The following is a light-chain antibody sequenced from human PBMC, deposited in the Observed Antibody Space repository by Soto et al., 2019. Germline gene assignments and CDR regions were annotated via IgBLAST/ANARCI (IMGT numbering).Light chain of an antibody. CDR2: GAS. V-gene: IGKV3-20*01. CDR1: QSISSSY. Sequence: EIVLTQSPGTLSLSPGKRATLSCRASQSISSSYLAWYQQKPGQAPRLLIYGASSRATGIPDRFSGSGSGTDFTLTISRLEPEDFAVYYCQQYGSSRGLTFGGGTKVDIK. J-gene: IGKJ4*01. CDR3: QQYGSSRGLT.